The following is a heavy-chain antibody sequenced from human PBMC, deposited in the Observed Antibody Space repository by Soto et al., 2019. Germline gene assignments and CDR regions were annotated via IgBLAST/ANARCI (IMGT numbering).Heavy chain of an antibody. D-gene: IGHD2-15*01. CDR2: ISGSGGST. V-gene: IGHV3-23*01. J-gene: IGHJ2*01. CDR3: AKVYDFSGGSCYWYFDL. Sequence: GGSLRLSCAASGFTFSSYAMSWVRQAPGKGLEWVSAISGSGGSTYYADSVKGRFTISRDNSKNTLYLQMNSLRAEDTAVYYCAKVYDFSGGSCYWYFDLWGRGTLVTVSS. CDR1: GFTFSSYA.